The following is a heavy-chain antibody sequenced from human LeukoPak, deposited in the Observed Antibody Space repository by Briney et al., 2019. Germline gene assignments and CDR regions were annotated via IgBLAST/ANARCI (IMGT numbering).Heavy chain of an antibody. Sequence: PGGSLRLSCTASGFTFCDYAMSWVRQAPGKGLEWVGFIRSKAYGGTTEYAASVKGRFTISRDDSKSIAYLQMNSLKTEDTAVYYCTSGSVGFPTWGQGTLVTVSS. V-gene: IGHV3-49*04. CDR3: TSGSVGFPT. CDR1: GFTFCDYA. CDR2: IRSKAYGGTT. J-gene: IGHJ5*02. D-gene: IGHD1-26*01.